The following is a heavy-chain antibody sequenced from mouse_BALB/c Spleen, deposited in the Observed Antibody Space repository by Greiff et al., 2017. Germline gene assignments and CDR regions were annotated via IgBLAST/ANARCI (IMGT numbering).Heavy chain of an antibody. J-gene: IGHJ2*01. D-gene: IGHD3-1*01. Sequence: EVKLMESGAELVKPGASVKLSCTASGFNIKDTYMHWVKQRPEQGLEWIGRIDPANGNTKYDPKFQGKATITADTSSNTAYLQLSSLTSEDTAVYYCARGLPYFDYWGQGTTLTVSS. CDR3: ARGLPYFDY. CDR2: IDPANGNT. V-gene: IGHV14-3*02. CDR1: GFNIKDTY.